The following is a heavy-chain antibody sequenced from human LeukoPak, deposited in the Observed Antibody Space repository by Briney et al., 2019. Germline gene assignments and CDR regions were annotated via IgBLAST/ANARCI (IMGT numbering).Heavy chain of an antibody. CDR2: IREDGSVK. J-gene: IGHJ4*02. CDR1: GFTFSDYW. D-gene: IGHD3-16*01. CDR3: ARDPGRGGKAVMDY. V-gene: IGHV3-7*03. Sequence: GGSLRLSCAASGFTFSDYWMNWVRQAPGKGLEWAANIREDGSVKNYVDSVKGRFTISRDNAKNSLSLEMNSLRDEDTAVYYCARDPGRGGKAVMDYWGQGTLVTVSS.